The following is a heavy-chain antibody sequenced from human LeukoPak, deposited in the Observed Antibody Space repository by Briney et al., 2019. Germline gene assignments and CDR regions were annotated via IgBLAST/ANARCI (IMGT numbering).Heavy chain of an antibody. CDR3: CRDGSGA. Sequence: PGGSLRLSCAASGLTVSSNYMSWVRQAPGKGLEWVSVIYSGGSTYYADSVKGRFIISRDNSKNTMYLQMNSLRAEDTAVYYCCRDGSGAWGQGTMVTVSS. J-gene: IGHJ3*01. V-gene: IGHV3-53*01. CDR1: GLTVSSNY. CDR2: IYSGGST. D-gene: IGHD3-3*01.